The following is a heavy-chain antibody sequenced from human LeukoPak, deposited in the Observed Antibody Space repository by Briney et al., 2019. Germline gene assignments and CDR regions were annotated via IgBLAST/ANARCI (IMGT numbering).Heavy chain of an antibody. CDR1: GGSFSGYY. J-gene: IGHJ4*02. Sequence: SETLSLTCAVYGGSFSGYYWSWIRQPPGKGLEWIGEINHSGSTNYNPSLKSRVTISVDTSKNQFSLKLSSVTAADTAVYYCARGRLVRGANFGYWGQGTLVTVSS. CDR2: INHSGST. CDR3: ARGRLVRGANFGY. V-gene: IGHV4-34*01. D-gene: IGHD3-10*01.